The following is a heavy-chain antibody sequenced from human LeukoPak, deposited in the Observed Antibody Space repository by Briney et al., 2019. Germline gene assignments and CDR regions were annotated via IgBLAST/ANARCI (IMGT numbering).Heavy chain of an antibody. Sequence: GGSLRLSCAASGFTFSSYAMHWVRQAPGKGLEWVAVISYDGSNKYYADSVKGRFTISRDNSKNTLYLQMNSLRAEDTAVYYCAREERTFGVVIDYWGQGTLVTVSS. CDR1: GFTFSSYA. V-gene: IGHV3-30*01. J-gene: IGHJ4*02. D-gene: IGHD3-3*01. CDR2: ISYDGSNK. CDR3: AREERTFGVVIDY.